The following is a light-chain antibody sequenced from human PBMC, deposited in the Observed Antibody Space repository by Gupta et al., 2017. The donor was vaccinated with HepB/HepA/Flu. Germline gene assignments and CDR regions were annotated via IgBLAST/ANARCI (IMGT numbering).Light chain of an antibody. V-gene: IGKV1-39*01. Sequence: DIQMTQTPSFLSASVGDRVTITCRASQSISSYLNWYQQKPGKAPKLLIYAASSLQSRVPSRFSGSGSGTDFTLTISSLQPEDFATYYCQQSYSTLITFGQGTRLEIK. J-gene: IGKJ5*01. CDR2: AAS. CDR1: QSISSY. CDR3: QQSYSTLIT.